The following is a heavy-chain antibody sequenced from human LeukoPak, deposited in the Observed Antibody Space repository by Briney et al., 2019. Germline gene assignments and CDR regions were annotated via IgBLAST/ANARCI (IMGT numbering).Heavy chain of an antibody. V-gene: IGHV3-53*01. CDR2: IYSGGST. CDR1: GFTVSSNY. D-gene: IGHD3-22*01. J-gene: IGHJ4*02. Sequence: GGSLRLSCAASGFTVSSNYMSWVRQAPGKGLEWVSVIYSGGSTYYADSVKGRFTISRDNSKNTLYLQMNSLRAEDTAVYYCAKAQITMIEYYFDYWGQGTLVTVSS. CDR3: AKAQITMIEYYFDY.